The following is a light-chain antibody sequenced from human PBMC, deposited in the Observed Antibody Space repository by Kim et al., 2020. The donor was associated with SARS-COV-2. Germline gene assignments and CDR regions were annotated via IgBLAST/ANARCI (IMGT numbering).Light chain of an antibody. CDR3: QQYLNLPLT. CDR2: DAS. CDR1: QDSKRF. V-gene: IGKV1-33*01. Sequence: TSIGNRVTITCQATQDSKRFLNWYQQKLGKAPKLLIYDASSLETGVPSRFSGSGSGTDFTLTINSLQPEDIATYFCQQYLNLPLTFGGGTKVDIK. J-gene: IGKJ4*01.